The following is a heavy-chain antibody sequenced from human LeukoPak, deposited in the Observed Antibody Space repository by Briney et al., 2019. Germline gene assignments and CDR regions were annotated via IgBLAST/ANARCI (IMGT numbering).Heavy chain of an antibody. CDR2: INHSGST. D-gene: IGHD6-19*01. Sequence: SETLSLTCAVYGGSFSGYYWSWIRQPPGKGLEWIGEINHSGSTNYNPSLKSRVTISVDTSKNQFSLKLSSVTAADTAVYYCARHRRSSGWYYYYYMDVWGKGTTVTISS. CDR3: ARHRRSSGWYYYYYMDV. J-gene: IGHJ6*03. CDR1: GGSFSGYY. V-gene: IGHV4-34*01.